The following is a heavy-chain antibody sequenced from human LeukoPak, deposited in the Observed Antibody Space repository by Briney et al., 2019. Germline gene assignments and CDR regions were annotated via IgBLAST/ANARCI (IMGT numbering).Heavy chain of an antibody. D-gene: IGHD2-21*01. J-gene: IGHJ4*02. CDR3: ARDPARTAAIGLIDY. Sequence: PGGSLRLSCAASGFTFSSYAMHWVRQAPGKGLEWVAVISYDGDNKSYADSVKGRFTISRDNSKNTLYLQMNSLRADDTAVYYCARDPARTAAIGLIDYWGQGTLVTVSS. CDR1: GFTFSSYA. CDR2: ISYDGDNK. V-gene: IGHV3-30-3*01.